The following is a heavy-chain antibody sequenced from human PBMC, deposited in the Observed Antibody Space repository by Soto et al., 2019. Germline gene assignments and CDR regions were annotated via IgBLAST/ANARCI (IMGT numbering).Heavy chain of an antibody. Sequence: SETLSLTCTVSGGSVSRGSYYWSWIRQPPGKGLEWIGYIFYTGSTNYNPSLKSRVTISVDTSKNQFSLKLSSVTAADTAVYYCARDDCSGGSCYSGWFDPWGQGTLVTVSS. V-gene: IGHV4-61*01. CDR1: GGSVSRGSYY. CDR2: IFYTGST. D-gene: IGHD2-15*01. J-gene: IGHJ5*02. CDR3: ARDDCSGGSCYSGWFDP.